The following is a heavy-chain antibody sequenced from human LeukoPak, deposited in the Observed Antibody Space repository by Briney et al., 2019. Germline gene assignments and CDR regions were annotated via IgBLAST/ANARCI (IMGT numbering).Heavy chain of an antibody. CDR1: GFTFSSYS. CDR3: ARGYSSGWYVHFDH. Sequence: GGSLRLSCAASGFTFSSYSMNWVRQAPGKGLEWVSSISSSSSYIYYADSVKGRFTISRDNAKNSLYLQMNSLRVEDTALYFCARGYSSGWYVHFDHWGQGTLVTVSS. J-gene: IGHJ4*02. V-gene: IGHV3-21*04. D-gene: IGHD6-19*01. CDR2: ISSSSSYI.